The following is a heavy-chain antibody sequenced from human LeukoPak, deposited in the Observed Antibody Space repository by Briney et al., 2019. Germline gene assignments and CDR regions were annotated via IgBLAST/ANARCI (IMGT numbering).Heavy chain of an antibody. CDR2: ISAYNGNT. D-gene: IGHD2-15*01. V-gene: IGHV1-18*04. CDR1: GYTFTSYG. CDR3: ARALLGRYCSGGSCYSFGY. J-gene: IGHJ4*02. Sequence: ASVKVSCKASGYTFTSYGISWVRQAPGQGLEWMGWISAYNGNTNYAQKLQGRVTMTTDTSTSTAYMELRSLRSDDTAVYYCARALLGRYCSGGSCYSFGYWGQGTLATVSS.